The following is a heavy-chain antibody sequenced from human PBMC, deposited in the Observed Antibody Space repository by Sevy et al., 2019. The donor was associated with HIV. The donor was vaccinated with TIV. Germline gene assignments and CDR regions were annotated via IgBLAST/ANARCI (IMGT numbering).Heavy chain of an antibody. CDR1: GFTFTDFY. CDR2: ISGLSNYK. D-gene: IGHD4-17*01. Sequence: GGSLRLSCAASGFTFTDFYLNWVRQAPGKGLEWVSSISGLSNYKFYADSMKGRFTISRDNAENLIYLQMNSLRAEDTAVYFCARRGPSTVHDAFDIWGQGTMVTVSS. J-gene: IGHJ3*02. CDR3: ARRGPSTVHDAFDI. V-gene: IGHV3-21*01.